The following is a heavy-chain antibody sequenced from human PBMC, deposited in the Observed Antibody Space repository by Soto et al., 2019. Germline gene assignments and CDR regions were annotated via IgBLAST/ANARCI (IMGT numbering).Heavy chain of an antibody. CDR1: GFTFSDYY. D-gene: IGHD3-3*01. CDR3: ARTTTRDTIFGVGGYYYGMDV. V-gene: IGHV3-11*06. Sequence: GGSLRLSCAASGFTFSDYYMSWIHQAPGKGLEWVSYISSSSSYTNYADSVKGRFTISRDNAKNSLYLQMNSLRAEDTAVYYCARTTTRDTIFGVGGYYYGMDVWGQGTTVTVSS. CDR2: ISSSSSYT. J-gene: IGHJ6*02.